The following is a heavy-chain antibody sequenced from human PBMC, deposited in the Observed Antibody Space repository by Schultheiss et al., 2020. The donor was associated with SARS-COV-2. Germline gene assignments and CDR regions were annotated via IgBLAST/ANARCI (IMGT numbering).Heavy chain of an antibody. CDR1: GFTFSSYW. Sequence: GSLRLSCAASGFTFSSYWMSWIRQPPGKGLEWIGYIYYSGSTNSNPSLKSRVTISVDTSRNQFFLTMTSVTAADTAMYYCARGHGDYVNWFDPWGQGTLVTVSS. J-gene: IGHJ5*02. CDR3: ARGHGDYVNWFDP. D-gene: IGHD4-17*01. CDR2: IYYSGST. V-gene: IGHV4-59*08.